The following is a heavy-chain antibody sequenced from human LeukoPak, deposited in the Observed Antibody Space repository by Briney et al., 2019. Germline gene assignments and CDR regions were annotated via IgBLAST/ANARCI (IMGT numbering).Heavy chain of an antibody. D-gene: IGHD2-21*02. J-gene: IGHJ6*03. CDR1: GGSISSHY. V-gene: IGHV4-59*11. CDR3: ASSSVTGNYYYYMDV. CDR2: TSYGGSS. Sequence: SETLSLTCIVSGGSISSHYWTWVRQSAGRGLEWIGYTSYGGSSNYNPSLKSRVTISVDTSKNQFSLKLTSVTAADTAVYYCASSSVTGNYYYYMDVWGEGTTVTVSS.